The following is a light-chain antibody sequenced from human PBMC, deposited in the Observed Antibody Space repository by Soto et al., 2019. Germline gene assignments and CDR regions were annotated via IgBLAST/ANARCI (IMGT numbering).Light chain of an antibody. J-gene: IGLJ2*01. Sequence: SYELTQPPSVSVAPGKTARITCGGNNIGSKSVHWYQQKPGQAPVLVIYYDSDRPSGIPERFSGSNSGNTATLTISRVEAGDEAAYYCQVWDSRSDHPVVFGGGTKLTVL. CDR1: NIGSKS. CDR2: YDS. CDR3: QVWDSRSDHPVV. V-gene: IGLV3-21*04.